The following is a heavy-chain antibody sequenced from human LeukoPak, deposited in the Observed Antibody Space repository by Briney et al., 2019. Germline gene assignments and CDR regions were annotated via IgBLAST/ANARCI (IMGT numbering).Heavy chain of an antibody. CDR3: ARRDTAMATINY. D-gene: IGHD5-18*01. V-gene: IGHV3-48*04. CDR2: ISSSSTI. Sequence: SGGSLRLSCAASGFTFSSHSMNWVRQAPGKGLEWNSYISSSSTIYYADSVKGRFTISRDNAKNSLYLQMNNLRAEDTAVYCCARRDTAMATINYWGQGALVTVSS. J-gene: IGHJ4*02. CDR1: GFTFSSHS.